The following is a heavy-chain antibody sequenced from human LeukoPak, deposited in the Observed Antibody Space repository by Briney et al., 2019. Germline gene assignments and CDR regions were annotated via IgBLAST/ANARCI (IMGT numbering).Heavy chain of an antibody. CDR2: IYYSGST. CDR3: ARGMVVQWLPYGVGYYYYMDV. Sequence: PSETLSLTCTVSGGSISSSSYYWGWIRQPPGKGLEWIGSIYYSGSTYYNPSLKSRVTISVDTSKNQFSLKLSSVTAADTAVYYCARGMVVQWLPYGVGYYYYMDVWGKGTTVTVSS. V-gene: IGHV4-39*07. J-gene: IGHJ6*03. CDR1: GGSISSSSYY. D-gene: IGHD3-22*01.